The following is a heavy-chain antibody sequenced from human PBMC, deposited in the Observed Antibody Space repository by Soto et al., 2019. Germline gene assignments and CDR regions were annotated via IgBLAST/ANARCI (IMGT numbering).Heavy chain of an antibody. D-gene: IGHD1-26*01. CDR3: ARIVGRGWFDP. Sequence: SETLSLTCTVSGGSISSYYWSWIRQPPGKGLEWIGYIYYSGSTNYNPSLKSRVTISVDTSKDQFSLKLSSVTAADTAVYYCARIVGRGWFDPWGQGTLVPVSS. V-gene: IGHV4-59*01. J-gene: IGHJ5*02. CDR1: GGSISSYY. CDR2: IYYSGST.